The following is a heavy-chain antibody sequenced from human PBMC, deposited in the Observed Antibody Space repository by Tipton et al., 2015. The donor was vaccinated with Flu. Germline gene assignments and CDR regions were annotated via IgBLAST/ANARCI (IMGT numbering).Heavy chain of an antibody. CDR3: ARARIAAAGTPLDY. CDR1: GFTFSSYE. Sequence: SLRLSCAASGFTFSSYEMNWVRQAPGKGLEWVSYISSSGSTIYYADSVKGRFTISRDNAKNSLYLQMNSLRAKDTVVYYCARARIAAAGTPLDYWGQGTLVTVSS. J-gene: IGHJ4*02. V-gene: IGHV3-48*03. D-gene: IGHD6-13*01. CDR2: ISSSGSTI.